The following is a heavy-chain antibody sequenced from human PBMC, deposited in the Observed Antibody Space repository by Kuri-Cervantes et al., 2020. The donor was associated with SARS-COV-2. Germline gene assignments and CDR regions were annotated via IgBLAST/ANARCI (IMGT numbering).Heavy chain of an antibody. Sequence: GESLKISCAACGFSFSNCGMHWVRQAPGKGLEWVAFIRYDGSNKYYADSVKGQFTISRDNSKNTLYLQMNSLRAEDTAVYYCAKDRSGSYYFFDAFDIWGQGTMVTVSS. CDR1: GFSFSNCG. D-gene: IGHD1-26*01. CDR2: IRYDGSNK. J-gene: IGHJ3*02. CDR3: AKDRSGSYYFFDAFDI. V-gene: IGHV3-30*02.